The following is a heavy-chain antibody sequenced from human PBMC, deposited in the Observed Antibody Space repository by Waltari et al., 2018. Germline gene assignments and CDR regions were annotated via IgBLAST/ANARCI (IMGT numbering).Heavy chain of an antibody. D-gene: IGHD2-15*01. Sequence: QVQLVQSGAEVKKPGASVKVSCKASGYTFTSYAMHWVRQAPGQRLEWMGWINAGNGNTKYSQKFQGRVTITRDTSASTAYMELSSLRSEDTAVYYCARGGVLDIVVVFPPGMDVWGQGTTVTVSS. CDR2: INAGNGNT. J-gene: IGHJ6*02. CDR1: GYTFTSYA. V-gene: IGHV1-3*01. CDR3: ARGGVLDIVVVFPPGMDV.